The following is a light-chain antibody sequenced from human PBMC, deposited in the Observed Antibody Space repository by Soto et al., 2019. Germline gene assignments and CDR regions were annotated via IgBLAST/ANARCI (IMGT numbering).Light chain of an antibody. CDR3: SSYTSSSTVV. J-gene: IGLJ2*01. CDR1: SSDVGGYNY. V-gene: IGLV2-14*01. CDR2: DVS. Sequence: QSVLTQPASVSGSPGQSITISCTGTSSDVGGYNYVSWYQQHPGKAPKLMIYDVSNRPSGVSNRFSGSKSGNTASLTISGPQAEDEAAYYCSSYTSSSTVVFGGGTKVTVL.